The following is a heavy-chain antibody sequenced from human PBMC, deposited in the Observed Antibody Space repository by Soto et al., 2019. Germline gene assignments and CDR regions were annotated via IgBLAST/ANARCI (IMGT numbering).Heavy chain of an antibody. J-gene: IGHJ5*02. D-gene: IGHD2-2*01. CDR2: IYHSGTT. V-gene: IGHV4-38-2*01. CDR1: GYSISSGYY. Sequence: SETLSLTCVVSGYSISSGYYWGWIRQLPGKGLEWIGSIYHSGTTYYNPSLKSRVTISLDTSRNQFSLKLTSVTAADTAVYYCARSLLTSCWYAGSWGRGTLVTVPQ. CDR3: ARSLLTSCWYAGS.